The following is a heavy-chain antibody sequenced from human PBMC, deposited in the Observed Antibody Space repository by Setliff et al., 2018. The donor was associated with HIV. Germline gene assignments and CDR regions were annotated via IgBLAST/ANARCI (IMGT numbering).Heavy chain of an antibody. D-gene: IGHD6-13*01. CDR2: IYYSGST. J-gene: IGHJ4*02. CDR1: GGSISSSGYY. Sequence: SETLSLTCTVSGGSISSSGYYWSWIRQHPGKGLEWIGYIYYSGSTYYNPSLKSRVTISLDTSKNQFSLKLSSVTAADTAMYYCASLAAGRSYYFEYWGQGTLVTVSS. CDR3: ASLAAGRSYYFEY. V-gene: IGHV4-31*03.